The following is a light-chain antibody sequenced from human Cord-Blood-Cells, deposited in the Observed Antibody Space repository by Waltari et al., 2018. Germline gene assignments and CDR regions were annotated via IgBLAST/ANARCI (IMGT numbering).Light chain of an antibody. CDR2: WAS. V-gene: IGKV4-1*01. J-gene: IGKJ3*01. CDR1: QSVLYSSNNKNY. Sequence: DIVMTQSPDPLAVSLGERATINCKSSQSVLYSSNNKNYLAWYQQKPGQPPKLLIYWASTRESGVPDRFSGSGSGTDFTLTISSLQAEDVAVYYCQQYYSTPPTFGPGTKVDI. CDR3: QQYYSTPPT.